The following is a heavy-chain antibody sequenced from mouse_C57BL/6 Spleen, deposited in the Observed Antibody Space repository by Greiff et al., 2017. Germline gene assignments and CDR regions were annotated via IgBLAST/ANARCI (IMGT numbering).Heavy chain of an antibody. D-gene: IGHD2-5*01. V-gene: IGHV1-53*01. Sequence: QVQLQQPGTELVKPGASVKLSCKASGYTFTSYWMHWVKQRPGQGLEWIGNINPSNGGPNYNEKFKSKATLTVDKSSSTAYMQLSSLTSEDSAVYYCARGPPYYSNPFAYWGQGTLVTVSA. J-gene: IGHJ3*01. CDR3: ARGPPYYSNPFAY. CDR1: GYTFTSYW. CDR2: INPSNGGP.